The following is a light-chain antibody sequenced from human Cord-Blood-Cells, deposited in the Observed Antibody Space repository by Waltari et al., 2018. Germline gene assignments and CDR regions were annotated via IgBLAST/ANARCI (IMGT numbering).Light chain of an antibody. CDR2: AAS. J-gene: IGKJ2*03. Sequence: AIRMTQSPSSFSASTGDRVTITCRASQGISSYLAWYQQKPGKAPKLLIYAASTLQSGVPSRFRGSGSGTDFTLTISCLQSEDFATYYCQQYYRGYSFGQGTKLEIK. V-gene: IGKV1-8*01. CDR3: QQYYRGYS. CDR1: QGISSY.